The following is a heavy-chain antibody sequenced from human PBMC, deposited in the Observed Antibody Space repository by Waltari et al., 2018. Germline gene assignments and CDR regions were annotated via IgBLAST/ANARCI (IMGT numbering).Heavy chain of an antibody. CDR2: RWYDGSNK. D-gene: IGHD6-13*01. Sequence: QVQLVESGGGVVQPGRSLRLSCAASGFTFSSYGMHWVRQAPGKGLEWVAVRWYDGSNKYYADSVKGRFTISRDNSKNTLYLQMNSLRAEDTAMYYCATPGDHSSSWYGFDYWGQGTLVTVSS. J-gene: IGHJ4*02. V-gene: IGHV3-33*08. CDR3: ATPGDHSSSWYGFDY. CDR1: GFTFSSYG.